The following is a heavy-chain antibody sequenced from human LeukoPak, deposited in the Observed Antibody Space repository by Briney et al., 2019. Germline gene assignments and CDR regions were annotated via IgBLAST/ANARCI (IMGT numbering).Heavy chain of an antibody. D-gene: IGHD2-8*01. Sequence: GGSLRLSCAASGFTVSSNYMSWVRQAPGKGLEWVSVIYSGGSTYYADSVKDRFTISRDNSKNTLHLQMNSLRVEDTAVYYCARDYVWDAFDIWGQGTMVTVSS. CDR3: ARDYVWDAFDI. CDR2: IYSGGST. CDR1: GFTVSSNY. J-gene: IGHJ3*02. V-gene: IGHV3-66*01.